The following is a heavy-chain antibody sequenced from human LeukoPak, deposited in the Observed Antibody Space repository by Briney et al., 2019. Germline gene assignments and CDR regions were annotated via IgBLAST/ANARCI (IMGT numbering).Heavy chain of an antibody. CDR3: ERDPFDM. J-gene: IGHJ3*02. V-gene: IGHV3-30*02. Sequence: GGSLRLSCSASGFTLSNYWIHWVRQAPGKGLEWVAFIQYDRNTYYADFVKGRFTISRDHSKSTLYLQMNSLRAEDTGVYYCERDPFDMWGRGTMVTVSS. CDR2: IQYDRNT. CDR1: GFTLSNYW.